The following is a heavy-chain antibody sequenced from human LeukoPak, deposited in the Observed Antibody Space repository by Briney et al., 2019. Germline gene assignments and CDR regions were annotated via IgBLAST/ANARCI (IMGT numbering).Heavy chain of an antibody. Sequence: GMSLRLSCAASGLTFNKYAIYWVRQAPGKGLEWMAVISYDGTNKFYGDSVRGRFTISRDNSKNTVFLQMNSLRAADTAVYYCTTGPYFYNASDWGQGTLVTVSS. J-gene: IGHJ4*02. CDR1: GLTFNKYA. CDR2: ISYDGTNK. D-gene: IGHD2-8*01. V-gene: IGHV3-30-3*01. CDR3: TTGPYFYNASD.